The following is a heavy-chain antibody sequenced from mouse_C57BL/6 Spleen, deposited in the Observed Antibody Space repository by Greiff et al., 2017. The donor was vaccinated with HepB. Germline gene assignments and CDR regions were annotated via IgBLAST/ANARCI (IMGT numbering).Heavy chain of an antibody. CDR2: IYPGSGNT. V-gene: IGHV1-66*01. Sequence: LQESGPELVKPGASVKISCKASGYSFTSYYIHWVKQRPGQGLEWIGWIYPGSGNTKYNEKFKGKATLTADTSSSTAYMQLSSLTSEDSAVYYCADYDGYDAMDYWGQGTSVTVSS. CDR1: GYSFTSYY. J-gene: IGHJ4*01. D-gene: IGHD2-3*01. CDR3: ADYDGYDAMDY.